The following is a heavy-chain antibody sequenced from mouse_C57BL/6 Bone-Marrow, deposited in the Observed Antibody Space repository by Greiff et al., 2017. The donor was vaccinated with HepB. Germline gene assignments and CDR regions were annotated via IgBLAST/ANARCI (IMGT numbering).Heavy chain of an antibody. CDR3: ARELGRGFDY. CDR2: ISDGGSYT. Sequence: EVKLMESGGGLVKPGGSLKLSCAASGFTFSSYALSWVRQTPEKRLEWVATISDGGSYTYYPDNVKGRFTISRDNAKNNLYLQMSHLKSEDTAMYYCARELGRGFDYWGQGTTLTVSS. J-gene: IGHJ2*01. V-gene: IGHV5-4*01. CDR1: GFTFSSYA. D-gene: IGHD4-1*01.